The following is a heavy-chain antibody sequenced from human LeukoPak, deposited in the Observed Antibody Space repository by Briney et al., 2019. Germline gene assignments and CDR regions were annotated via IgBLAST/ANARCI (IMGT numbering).Heavy chain of an antibody. V-gene: IGHV3-48*01. Sequence: GGSLRLSCAASGFTFSSYSMNWVRQAPGKGLEWVSYIGNTGSTTYYADSVKGRFTISRDNAKNSLYLQMNTLRAEDTAVYYCVREGAVVPSGIYRGRYFQHWGRGPRVTVS. D-gene: IGHD3-10*01. J-gene: IGHJ1*01. CDR2: IGNTGSTT. CDR1: GFTFSSYS. CDR3: VREGAVVPSGIYRGRYFQH.